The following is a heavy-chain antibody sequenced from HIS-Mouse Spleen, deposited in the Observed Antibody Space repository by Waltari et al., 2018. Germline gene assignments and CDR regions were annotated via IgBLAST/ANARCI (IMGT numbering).Heavy chain of an antibody. CDR3: ARALGSSWYGDAFDI. V-gene: IGHV3-30*07. Sequence: FTISRDNSKNTLYLQMNSLRAEDTAVYYCARALGSSWYGDAFDIWGQGTMVTVSS. J-gene: IGHJ3*02. D-gene: IGHD6-13*01.